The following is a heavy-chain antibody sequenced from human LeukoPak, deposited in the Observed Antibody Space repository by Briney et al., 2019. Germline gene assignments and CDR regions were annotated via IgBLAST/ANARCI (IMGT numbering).Heavy chain of an antibody. V-gene: IGHV4-4*07. CDR2: IYSSGTT. Sequence: KPSETLSLTCTVSGGSISNYHWSWIRQPAEKGLERIGRIYSSGTTNYSPSLKSRVTMSVDTSKNQFSLKLSSVTVADTAVYYCASHRGAWWGYFDYWGQGILVTVSS. J-gene: IGHJ4*02. CDR3: ASHRGAWWGYFDY. D-gene: IGHD2-8*02. CDR1: GGSISNYH.